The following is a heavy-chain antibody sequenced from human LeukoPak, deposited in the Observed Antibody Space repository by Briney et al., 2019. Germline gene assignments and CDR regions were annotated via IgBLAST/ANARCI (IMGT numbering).Heavy chain of an antibody. CDR1: GFTFSSYG. V-gene: IGHV3-30*02. J-gene: IGHJ4*02. CDR2: IRYDGSNK. D-gene: IGHD5-18*01. Sequence: GRSLRLSCAASGFTFSSYGMHWVRQAPGKGLEWVAFIRYDGSNKYYADSVKGRFTISRDNSKNTLYLQMNSLRAEDTAVYYCAKPLQLGAYYFDYWGQGTLVTVSS. CDR3: AKPLQLGAYYFDY.